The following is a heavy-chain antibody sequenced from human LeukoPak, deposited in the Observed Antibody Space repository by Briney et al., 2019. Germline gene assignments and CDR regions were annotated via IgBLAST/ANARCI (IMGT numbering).Heavy chain of an antibody. V-gene: IGHV1-46*01. J-gene: IGHJ6*02. Sequence: ASVKVSCKASGYTFTSYYMHWVRQAPGQGLEWMGIINPSGGSTSYAQKFQGRVTMTRDTSTSTVYMELSSLRSEDTAMYYCARPKKTRDVSGSYPLYGMDVWGQGTTVTVSS. CDR1: GYTFTSYY. CDR3: ARPKKTRDVSGSYPLYGMDV. D-gene: IGHD1-26*01. CDR2: INPSGGST.